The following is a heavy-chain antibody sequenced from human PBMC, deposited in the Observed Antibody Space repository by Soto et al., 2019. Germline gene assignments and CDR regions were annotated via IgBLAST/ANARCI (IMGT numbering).Heavy chain of an antibody. V-gene: IGHV3-48*02. Sequence: GGSLRLSCAASGFTFRSYSMNWVRQPPGKGLEWVSYISISSRTIYYADSVKGRFTISRDDAKNSLYLQMNSLRDEDTSVYYCARDNGIAGSFDPWGQGTLVTVSS. J-gene: IGHJ5*02. CDR1: GFTFRSYS. CDR3: ARDNGIAGSFDP. CDR2: ISISSRTI. D-gene: IGHD6-13*01.